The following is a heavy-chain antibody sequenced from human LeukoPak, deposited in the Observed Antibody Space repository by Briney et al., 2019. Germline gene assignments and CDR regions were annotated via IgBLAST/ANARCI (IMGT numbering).Heavy chain of an antibody. CDR2: INGGGGST. Sequence: GGSLRLSCAASGFTFSSYAMSWVRQAPGKGLEWVSFINGGGGSTYYADSVRGRFTISRDNSKDTLFLQMNSLRAEDTAIYYCAKDAVYSGRPYYFDFWGQGTLLTVSS. CDR1: GFTFSSYA. D-gene: IGHD6-19*01. CDR3: AKDAVYSGRPYYFDF. J-gene: IGHJ4*02. V-gene: IGHV3-23*01.